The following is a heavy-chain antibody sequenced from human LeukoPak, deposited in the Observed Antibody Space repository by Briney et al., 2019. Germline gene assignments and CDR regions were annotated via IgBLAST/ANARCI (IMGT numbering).Heavy chain of an antibody. CDR3: ARVAPASS. CDR1: GFTFSAYA. J-gene: IGHJ5*02. V-gene: IGHV3-21*01. Sequence: GGSLRLSCAASGFTFSAYAMHWVRQAPGKGLEWVSSISSSSDYIYYADSVKGRFTISRDNAKNSLYLQMNSLRAEDTAVYYCARVAPASSWGQGTLVSVSS. CDR2: ISSSSDYI.